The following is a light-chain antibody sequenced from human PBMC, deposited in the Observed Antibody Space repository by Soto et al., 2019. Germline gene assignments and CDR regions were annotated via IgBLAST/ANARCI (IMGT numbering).Light chain of an antibody. J-gene: IGLJ3*02. CDR2: EVT. CDR3: SSFASSNTGV. CDR1: SSDVGAYNY. Sequence: QSALTRPPSASGSPGQSVTISCTGTSSDVGAYNYVSWYQQHAGKAPKLVIYEVTKRPSGVPDRFSGSKSANTASLTVSGLQAEDDADYYCSSFASSNTGVFGAGTMLTVL. V-gene: IGLV2-8*01.